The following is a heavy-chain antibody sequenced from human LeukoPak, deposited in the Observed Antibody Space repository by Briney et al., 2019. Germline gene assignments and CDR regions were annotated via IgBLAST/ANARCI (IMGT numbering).Heavy chain of an antibody. CDR3: ASGYSSSWFVY. D-gene: IGHD6-6*01. CDR2: IYSGGST. CDR1: GFTVSSNY. V-gene: IGHV3-66*02. J-gene: IGHJ4*02. Sequence: GGSLRLSCAASGFTVSSNYMSWVRQAPGKGLDWVSVIYSGGSTYYADSVKGRFTISRDNSKNTLYLQMNSLRAEDTAVYYCASGYSSSWFVYWGQGTLVTLSS.